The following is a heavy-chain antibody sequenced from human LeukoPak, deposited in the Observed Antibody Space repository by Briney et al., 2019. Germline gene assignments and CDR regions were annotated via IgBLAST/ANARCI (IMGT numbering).Heavy chain of an antibody. D-gene: IGHD7-27*01. CDR3: ARDRAANWGSLGAFDI. V-gene: IGHV3-74*01. CDR1: GFTFNTYW. CDR2: INADGSST. J-gene: IGHJ3*02. Sequence: PGGSLRLSCAASGFTFNTYWMHWVRQAPGKGLVWVSSINADGSSTSYADSVKGRFTISRDNSKNTLYLQMNSLRAEDTAVYYCARDRAANWGSLGAFDIWGQGTMVTVSS.